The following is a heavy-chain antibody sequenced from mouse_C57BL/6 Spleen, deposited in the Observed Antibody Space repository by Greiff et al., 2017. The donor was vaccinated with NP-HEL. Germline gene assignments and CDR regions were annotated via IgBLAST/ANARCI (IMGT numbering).Heavy chain of an antibody. CDR3: ARRGYDYLDY. D-gene: IGHD2-3*01. CDR2: IYPGSGNT. V-gene: IGHV1-66*01. J-gene: IGHJ2*01. Sequence: VQLQQSGPELVKPGASVKISCKASGYSFTSYYIHWVKQRPGQGLEWIGWIYPGSGNTKYNEKFKGKATLTADTSSSTAYMQLSSLTSEDSAVYYCARRGYDYLDYWGQGTTLTVSS. CDR1: GYSFTSYY.